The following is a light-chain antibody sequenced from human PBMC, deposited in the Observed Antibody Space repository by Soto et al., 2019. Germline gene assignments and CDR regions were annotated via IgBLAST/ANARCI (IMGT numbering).Light chain of an antibody. CDR1: SSDVGGYNY. V-gene: IGLV2-11*01. CDR3: CSYAGGSYV. Sequence: QSAVPQPRSVSGSPGQSVAISCTGTSSDVGGYNYVSWYQQHPGKAPKLMIYDVSKRPSGVPDRFSGSKSGNTASLTISGFQAEDEADYYCCSYAGGSYVFGTGTKVPVL. J-gene: IGLJ1*01. CDR2: DVS.